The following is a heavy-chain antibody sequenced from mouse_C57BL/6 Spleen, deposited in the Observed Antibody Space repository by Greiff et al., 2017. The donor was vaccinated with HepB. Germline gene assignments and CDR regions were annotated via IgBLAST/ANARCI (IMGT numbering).Heavy chain of an antibody. Sequence: QVQLQQSGPGLVQPSQSLSITCTVSGFSLTSYGVHWVRQSPGKGLEWLGVIWSGGSTDYNAAFISRLSISKDNSKSQVFFKMNSLQADDTAIYYCASPCYGSRNAMDYWGQGTSVTVSS. D-gene: IGHD1-1*01. V-gene: IGHV2-2*01. CDR2: IWSGGST. J-gene: IGHJ4*01. CDR1: GFSLTSYG. CDR3: ASPCYGSRNAMDY.